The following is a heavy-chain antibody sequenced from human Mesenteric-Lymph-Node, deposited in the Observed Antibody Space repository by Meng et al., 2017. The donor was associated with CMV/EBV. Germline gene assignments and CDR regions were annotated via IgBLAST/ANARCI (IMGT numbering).Heavy chain of an antibody. CDR2: INSDDSST. CDR3: ARDRGGSYYGGFDY. CDR1: GFTFSTYW. D-gene: IGHD1-26*01. V-gene: IGHV3-74*01. Sequence: GGSLRLSCAASGFTFSTYWMHWVRQAPGKGLVWVSRINSDDSSTNYADSVKGRFTISRDNAKNTLYLQRNSLRAEDTAVYYCARDRGGSYYGGFDYWGQGTLVTVSS. J-gene: IGHJ4*02.